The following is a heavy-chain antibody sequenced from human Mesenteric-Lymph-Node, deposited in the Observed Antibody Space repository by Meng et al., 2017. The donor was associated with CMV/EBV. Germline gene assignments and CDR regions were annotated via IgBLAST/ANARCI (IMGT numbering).Heavy chain of an antibody. V-gene: IGHV3-30*02. CDR1: GFTFSSYG. CDR3: AKYGFCTSSTCYRFWDYYGMDV. J-gene: IGHJ6*02. CDR2: IWYDGSNK. Sequence: GESLKISCAASGFTFSSYGMHWVRQAPGKGLEWVAVIWYDGSNKYYADSVKGRFTISRDNSKNTLYLQLNSLRTEDTAVYYCAKYGFCTSSTCYRFWDYYGMDVWGQGTTVTVSS. D-gene: IGHD2-2*02.